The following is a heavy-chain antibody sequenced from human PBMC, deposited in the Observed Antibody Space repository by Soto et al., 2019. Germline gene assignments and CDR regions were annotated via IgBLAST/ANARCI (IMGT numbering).Heavy chain of an antibody. CDR3: AREVFGVVMIDY. V-gene: IGHV4-59*01. CDR2: IYYSGST. CDR1: GGSISSYY. J-gene: IGHJ4*02. Sequence: PSETLSLTCTVSGGSISSYYWSWIRQPPGKGLEWIGYIYYSGSTNYNPSLKSRVTISVDTSKNQFSLKLSSVTAADTAVYYCAREVFGVVMIDYWGQGTLVTVSS. D-gene: IGHD3-3*01.